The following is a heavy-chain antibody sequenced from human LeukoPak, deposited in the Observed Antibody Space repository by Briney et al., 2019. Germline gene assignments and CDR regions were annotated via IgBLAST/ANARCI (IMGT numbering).Heavy chain of an antibody. J-gene: IGHJ4*02. CDR1: GGSFSRVGYF. CDR3: ARERRDDYVSFDY. V-gene: IGHV4-61*02. D-gene: IGHD4-17*01. Sequence: PSETLSLTCTVSGGSFSRVGYFWSWIRQPAGKGLEWIGRIYTNGDTNYNPSLKSRVTMSVDASTNQFSRELSSVTAADTAVYYCARERRDDYVSFDYWGQGTLVSVSS. CDR2: IYTNGDT.